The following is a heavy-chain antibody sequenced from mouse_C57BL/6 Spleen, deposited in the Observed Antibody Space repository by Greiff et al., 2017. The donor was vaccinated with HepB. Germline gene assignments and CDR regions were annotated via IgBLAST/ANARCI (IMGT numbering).Heavy chain of an antibody. V-gene: IGHV14-1*01. CDR1: GFNIKDYY. J-gene: IGHJ3*01. Sequence: VQLKQSGAELVRPGASVKLSCTASGFNIKDYYMHWVKQRPEQGLEWIGRIDPEDGDTEYAPKFQGKATMTADTSSNTAYLQLSSLTSEDTAVYYCTTGGYDYDLFAYWGQGTLVTVSA. D-gene: IGHD2-4*01. CDR2: IDPEDGDT. CDR3: TTGGYDYDLFAY.